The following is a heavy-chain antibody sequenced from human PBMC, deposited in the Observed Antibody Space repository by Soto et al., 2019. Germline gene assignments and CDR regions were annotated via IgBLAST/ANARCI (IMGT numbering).Heavy chain of an antibody. CDR1: GFTFSGFG. CDR2: ISGSGGST. CDR3: AKDRGTIRFYGMDV. V-gene: IGHV3-23*01. Sequence: PWGSPSPSSAASGFTFSGFGISWVRPPPGKGLEWVSAISGSGGSTYYADSVKGRFTISRDNSKNTLYLQMNSLRAEDTAVYYCAKDRGTIRFYGMDVWGQGTTVTGSS. J-gene: IGHJ6*02. D-gene: IGHD3-3*01.